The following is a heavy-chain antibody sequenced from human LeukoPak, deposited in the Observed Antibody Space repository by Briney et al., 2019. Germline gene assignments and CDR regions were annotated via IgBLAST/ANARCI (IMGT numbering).Heavy chain of an antibody. CDR2: ISYDGSNK. Sequence: GRSLRLSCAASGFTFSSYGMHWVRQAPGKGLEWVAVISYDGSNKYYADSVKGRFTISRDNSKNTLYLQMNSLRAEDTAVYYCAKDLAPGGVTTLMDYWGQGTLVTVSS. V-gene: IGHV3-30*18. J-gene: IGHJ4*02. D-gene: IGHD4-17*01. CDR1: GFTFSSYG. CDR3: AKDLAPGGVTTLMDY.